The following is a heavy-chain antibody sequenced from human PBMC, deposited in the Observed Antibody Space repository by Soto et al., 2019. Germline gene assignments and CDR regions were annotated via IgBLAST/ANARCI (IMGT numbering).Heavy chain of an antibody. Sequence: QVQLQESGPGLVKPSETLSLTCTVSGGSINYSYWTWIRQPPGKGLEWIGYISYTGSSNYNASLKSRLTITVDTSKNQFSMKLSSVTAADTALYYCARVNYGDYYYGMDVWGQATTVTVSS. CDR1: GGSINYSY. J-gene: IGHJ6*02. D-gene: IGHD4-17*01. V-gene: IGHV4-59*01. CDR2: ISYTGSS. CDR3: ARVNYGDYYYGMDV.